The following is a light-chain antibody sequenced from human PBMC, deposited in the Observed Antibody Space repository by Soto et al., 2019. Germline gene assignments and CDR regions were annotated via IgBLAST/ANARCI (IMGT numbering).Light chain of an antibody. Sequence: EIVMTQSPVTLSVSPGERSTLSCRASQSVSSNLAWYQQKPGQAPRLLIYGASSRATGIPDRFSGSGSGTDFTLTISRLEPEDFAVYYCQRYGTSPPLTFGGGTKVDIK. V-gene: IGKV3-20*01. CDR1: QSVSSN. CDR3: QRYGTSPPLT. J-gene: IGKJ4*01. CDR2: GAS.